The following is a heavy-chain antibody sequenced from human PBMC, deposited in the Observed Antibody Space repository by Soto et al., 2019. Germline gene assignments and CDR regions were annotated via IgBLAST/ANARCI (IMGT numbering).Heavy chain of an antibody. J-gene: IGHJ6*02. V-gene: IGHV4-30-4*01. CDR3: ACVGYRSSWYRGYYYHGMDV. Sequence: PSETLSLTCTVSGGSISSGDYYWSWIRQPPGKGLEWIGYIYYSGSTYYNPSLKSRVTISVDTSKNQFSLKLSSVTAADTAVYYCACVGYRSSWYRGYYYHGMDVWGQGTTVTVSS. CDR2: IYYSGST. CDR1: GGSISSGDYY. D-gene: IGHD6-13*01.